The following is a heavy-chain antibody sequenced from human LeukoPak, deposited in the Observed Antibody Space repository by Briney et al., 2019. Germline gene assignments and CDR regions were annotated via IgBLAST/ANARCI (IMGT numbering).Heavy chain of an antibody. Sequence: GGSLRLSCAASGFTFSDYYMSWIRQAPGKGLEWVSYISSSGSTIYYADSVKGRFTISRDNAKSSLYLQMNSLRAEDTAVYYCARPYSSSWYEHYYMDVWGKGTTVTVSS. CDR2: ISSSGSTI. J-gene: IGHJ6*03. D-gene: IGHD6-13*01. CDR1: GFTFSDYY. V-gene: IGHV3-11*01. CDR3: ARPYSSSWYEHYYMDV.